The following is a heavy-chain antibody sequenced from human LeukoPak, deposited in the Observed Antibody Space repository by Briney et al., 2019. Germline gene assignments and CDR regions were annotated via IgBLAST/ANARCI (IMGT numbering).Heavy chain of an antibody. J-gene: IGHJ4*02. V-gene: IGHV1-2*02. CDR1: GYTFTAYN. CDR2: INYNAGGT. Sequence: ASVKVPCKAAGYTFTAYNIHWVRQAPGQGLEWRGWINYNAGGTTYAQKFQGRVTMNRDTSISTAYIELSRLRSDDTAVYYCARSPMRGFTPLAYWGQGTLVTVSS. D-gene: IGHD5-12*01. CDR3: ARSPMRGFTPLAY.